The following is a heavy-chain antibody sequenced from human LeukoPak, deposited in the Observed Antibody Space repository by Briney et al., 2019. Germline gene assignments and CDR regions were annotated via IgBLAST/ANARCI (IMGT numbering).Heavy chain of an antibody. J-gene: IGHJ6*02. CDR1: GFKFSSYG. Sequence: GGSLRLSCAASGFKFSSYGMHWVRQAPGKGLEWVAFIRYDGSNKYYAESVKGRFTISRDNSKNTLYLQMNSLRAEDTAVYYCAKAGFGELPFDGMDVWGQGTTVTVSS. CDR2: IRYDGSNK. CDR3: AKAGFGELPFDGMDV. V-gene: IGHV3-30*02. D-gene: IGHD3-10*01.